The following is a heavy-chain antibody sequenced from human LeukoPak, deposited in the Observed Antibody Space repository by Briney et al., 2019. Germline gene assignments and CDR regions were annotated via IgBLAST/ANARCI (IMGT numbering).Heavy chain of an antibody. Sequence: APVKVSCKVSGGTFSSFTISWVRQAPGQGLEWMGGIIPIFGSTNYAQKFQGRVTNTADDSTSTAYMEVTSLTSDDTAVYYCARGYDVGDYVPYTYWGQGTLVIVSS. CDR2: IIPIFGST. D-gene: IGHD4-17*01. CDR3: ARGYDVGDYVPYTY. CDR1: GGTFSSFT. J-gene: IGHJ4*02. V-gene: IGHV1-69*13.